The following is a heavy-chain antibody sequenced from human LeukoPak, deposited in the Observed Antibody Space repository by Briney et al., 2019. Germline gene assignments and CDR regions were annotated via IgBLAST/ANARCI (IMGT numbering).Heavy chain of an antibody. CDR2: IKQXXXXK. V-gene: IGHV3-7*03. Sequence: GGSLRLSCAAXGXXXXXYXMXXXXXXPGXGLXWVANIKQXXXXKYYADSVKGRFTISRDNAKSSLYLQLNSLRVEDTAVYHCASTQTFDYWGQGALVTVPS. CDR1: GXXXXXYX. CDR3: ASTQTFDY. J-gene: IGHJ4*02.